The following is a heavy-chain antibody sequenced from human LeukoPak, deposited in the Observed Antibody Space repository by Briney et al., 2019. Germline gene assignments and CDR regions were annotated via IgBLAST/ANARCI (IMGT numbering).Heavy chain of an antibody. CDR2: IRSKAYGGTT. CDR3: TRASIAAAGYFDY. CDR1: GFTFGDYA. V-gene: IGHV3-49*03. J-gene: IGHJ4*02. D-gene: IGHD6-13*01. Sequence: GGSLRLSCTASGFTFGDYAMSWFRQAPGKGLEWVGFIRSKAYGGTTEHAASVKGRFTISRDDSKSIAYLRMNSLKTEDTAVYYCTRASIAAAGYFDYWGQGTLVTVSS.